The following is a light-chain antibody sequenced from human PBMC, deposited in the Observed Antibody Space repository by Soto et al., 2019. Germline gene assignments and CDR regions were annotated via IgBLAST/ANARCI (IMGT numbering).Light chain of an antibody. CDR2: KAS. J-gene: IGKJ1*01. V-gene: IGKV1-5*03. CDR3: QHYNSPWT. CDR1: QSISSW. Sequence: DIQMTQSPSTLSASVGDRVTITCRASQSISSWLAWYQQKSGKAPKLLIYKASSLQSGVPSRFSGSGSGTEVTLTISSLQPDDFATYYCQHYNSPWTFGQGTKVEIK.